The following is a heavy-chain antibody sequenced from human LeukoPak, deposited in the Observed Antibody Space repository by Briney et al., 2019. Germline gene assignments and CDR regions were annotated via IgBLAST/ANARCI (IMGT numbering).Heavy chain of an antibody. CDR2: ISGSGGST. CDR3: AKAQETSYAFDV. Sequence: PRGSLRLSCAASGFTFSSYAMSLVRQAPGKGLEWVSGISGSGGSTYYADPVKGRFTISRDNSKNTLYLQMNSLRAEDTAVYYCAKAQETSYAFDVWGQGTMVTVSS. J-gene: IGHJ3*01. V-gene: IGHV3-23*01. CDR1: GFTFSSYA.